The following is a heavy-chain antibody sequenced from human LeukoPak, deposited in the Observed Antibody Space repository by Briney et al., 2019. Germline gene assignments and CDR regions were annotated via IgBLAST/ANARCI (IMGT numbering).Heavy chain of an antibody. CDR1: GYTFTGYY. D-gene: IGHD1-26*01. CDR3: AREMYAVAATRGDY. Sequence: ASVQVSCKAPGYTFTGYYMHWVRQAPGQGLEWMGWINPNSSGTNYEQPFHDGLTMTRDTSINTAYMEMNRLRSDDTAVYYCAREMYAVAATRGDYWGQGTLVTVSS. V-gene: IGHV1-2*02. CDR2: INPNSSGT. J-gene: IGHJ4*02.